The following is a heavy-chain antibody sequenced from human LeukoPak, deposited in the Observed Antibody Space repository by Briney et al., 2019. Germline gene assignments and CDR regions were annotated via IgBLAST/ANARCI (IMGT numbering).Heavy chain of an antibody. D-gene: IGHD3-10*01. Sequence: SETLSLTCTVSGGSISSGGYYWSWIRQHPGKGLEWIGYIYYSGSAYYNPSLKSRVTISVDTSENQFSLKLSSVTAADTAVYYCARVNYGSATKEDYWGQGTLVTVSS. CDR1: GGSISSGGYY. V-gene: IGHV4-31*03. CDR2: IYYSGSA. CDR3: ARVNYGSATKEDY. J-gene: IGHJ4*02.